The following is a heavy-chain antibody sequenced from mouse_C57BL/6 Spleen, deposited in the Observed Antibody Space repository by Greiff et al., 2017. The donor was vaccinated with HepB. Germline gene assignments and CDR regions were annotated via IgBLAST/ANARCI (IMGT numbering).Heavy chain of an antibody. Sequence: EVNVVESGGGLVQPGGSLKLSCAASGFTFSDDYMYWVRQTPEKRLEWVAYISNGGGSTYYPDTVKGRFTISRDNAKNNLYLQMSRLKSEDTAMYYCARGGRILLRGMGYWGQGTSVTVSS. J-gene: IGHJ4*01. D-gene: IGHD1-1*01. CDR2: ISNGGGST. V-gene: IGHV5-12*01. CDR1: GFTFSDDY. CDR3: ARGGRILLRGMGY.